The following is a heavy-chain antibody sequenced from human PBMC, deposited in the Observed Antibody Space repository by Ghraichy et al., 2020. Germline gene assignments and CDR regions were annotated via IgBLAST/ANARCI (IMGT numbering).Heavy chain of an antibody. CDR2: INHSGST. Sequence: SQTLSLTCAVYGGSFSGYYWSWIRQPPGKGLEWIGEINHSGSTNYNPSLKSRVTISVDTSKNQFSLKLSSVTAADTAVYYCARWGSQYYFDYWGQGTLVTVSS. CDR3: ARWGSQYYFDY. D-gene: IGHD7-27*01. V-gene: IGHV4-34*01. CDR1: GGSFSGYY. J-gene: IGHJ4*02.